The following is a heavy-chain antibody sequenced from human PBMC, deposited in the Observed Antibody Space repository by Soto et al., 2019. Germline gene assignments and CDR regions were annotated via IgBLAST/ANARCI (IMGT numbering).Heavy chain of an antibody. CDR2: IYYSGST. D-gene: IGHD4-17*01. Sequence: PSETLSLTCTVSGGSISNSSYYWGWIRQPPGKGLEWIGSIYYSGSTYYNPSLKSRVTISVDTSKNQFSLKLSSVTAADTAVYYCARSMTTVVTLDYWGQGTLVTVSS. CDR3: ARSMTTVVTLDY. V-gene: IGHV4-39*01. CDR1: GGSISNSSYY. J-gene: IGHJ4*02.